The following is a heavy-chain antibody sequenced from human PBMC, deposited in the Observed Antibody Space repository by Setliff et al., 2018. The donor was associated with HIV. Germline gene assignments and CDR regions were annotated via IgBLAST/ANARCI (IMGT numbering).Heavy chain of an antibody. J-gene: IGHJ4*02. D-gene: IGHD2-21*01. Sequence: ASVKVSCKTFGYSLTAYQINWVRQATGQALEWMAWMNPSTGEVGYAQKFQGRLAITRDSSANIAYMELRGLRPEDTAIYYCARPSHVYGDNGPLGYWGQGKMVTVSS. V-gene: IGHV1-8*01. CDR3: ARPSHVYGDNGPLGY. CDR2: MNPSTGEV. CDR1: GYSLTAYQ.